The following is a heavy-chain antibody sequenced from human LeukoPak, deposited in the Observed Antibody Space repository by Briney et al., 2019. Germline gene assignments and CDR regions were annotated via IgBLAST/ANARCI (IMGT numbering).Heavy chain of an antibody. CDR3: ARDVLGIAAAGTVNWFDP. Sequence: SVKVSCKASGYTFTNYAISWVRQAPGQGLEWMGGIIPIFGTANYAQKFQGRVTITADESTSTAYMELSSLRSEDTAVYYCARDVLGIAAAGTVNWFDPWGQGTLVTVSS. V-gene: IGHV1-69*13. J-gene: IGHJ5*02. CDR2: IIPIFGTA. D-gene: IGHD6-13*01. CDR1: GYTFTNYA.